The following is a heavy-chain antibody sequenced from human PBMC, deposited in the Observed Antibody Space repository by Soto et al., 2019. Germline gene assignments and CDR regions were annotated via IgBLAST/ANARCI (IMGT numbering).Heavy chain of an antibody. CDR2: IYPGDSDT. J-gene: IGHJ4*02. Sequence: PGESLKISCQGSGYRFTSFWIAWVRQMPGKGLEWMGIIYPGDSDTRYSPSFQGQVTISADRSISTTYLQWNSLRASDTAIYYCVRPAVPYIFSYFDCWGQGTPVTVSS. CDR1: GYRFTSFW. D-gene: IGHD3-9*01. CDR3: VRPAVPYIFSYFDC. V-gene: IGHV5-51*01.